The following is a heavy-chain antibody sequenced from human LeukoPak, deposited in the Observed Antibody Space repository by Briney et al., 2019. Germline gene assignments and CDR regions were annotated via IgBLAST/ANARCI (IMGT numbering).Heavy chain of an antibody. CDR2: ISYDGSNK. CDR1: GFTSSSYA. CDR3: ARDKSWNWFDP. V-gene: IGHV3-30-3*01. D-gene: IGHD6-13*01. J-gene: IGHJ5*02. Sequence: GGSLRLSCAASGFTSSSYAMSWVRQAPGKGLEWVAVISYDGSNKYYADSVKGRFTISRDNSKNTLYLQMNSLRAEDTAVYYCARDKSWNWFDPWGQGTLVTVSS.